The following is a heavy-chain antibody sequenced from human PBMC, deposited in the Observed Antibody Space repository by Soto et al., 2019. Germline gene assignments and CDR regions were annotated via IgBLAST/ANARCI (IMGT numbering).Heavy chain of an antibody. CDR3: ARGVGYAGVDY. CDR2: INHSGST. J-gene: IGHJ4*02. V-gene: IGHV4-34*01. Sequence: QVQLQQWGAGLLKPSETLSLTCAVYGGSFSAYYWSWIRQPPGKGLEWIGEINHSGSTTYHPSLKSRVTISVDRSKNQFSLKLCSVTAAHTALYYCARGVGYAGVDYWGQGTLVTVSS. D-gene: IGHD5-12*01. CDR1: GGSFSAYY.